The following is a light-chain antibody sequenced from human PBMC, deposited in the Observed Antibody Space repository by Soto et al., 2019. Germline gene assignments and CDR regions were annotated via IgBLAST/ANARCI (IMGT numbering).Light chain of an antibody. CDR2: EVS. CDR1: SSDVGGYNY. J-gene: IGLJ1*01. V-gene: IGLV2-8*01. Sequence: QSVLTQPPSASGSPGQSVTISCTGTSSDVGGYNYVSWYQQHPGKAPKLMIYEVSKRPSGVPDRFSGSKSGNTASLTVSGLQAEDEADYYCNSYADSNKFVFGSGTKVTV. CDR3: NSYADSNKFV.